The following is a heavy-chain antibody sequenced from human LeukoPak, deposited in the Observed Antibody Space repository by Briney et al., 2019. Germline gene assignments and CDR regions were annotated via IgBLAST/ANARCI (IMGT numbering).Heavy chain of an antibody. D-gene: IGHD1-1*01. Sequence: GGSLRLSCAASGFTFSESWMTWVRQVPGQWLEWVAHINHEGGAIQYVDSVKGRFTISRDNAKGSVFLQMNSLRAEDTAIYHCATYINWVAGDVWGQGTTVIVSS. J-gene: IGHJ6*02. CDR2: INHEGGAI. CDR1: GFTFSESW. CDR3: ATYINWVAGDV. V-gene: IGHV3-7*01.